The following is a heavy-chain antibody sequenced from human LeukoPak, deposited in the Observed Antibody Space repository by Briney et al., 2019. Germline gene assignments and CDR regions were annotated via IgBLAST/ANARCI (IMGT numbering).Heavy chain of an antibody. V-gene: IGHV7-4-1*02. Sequence: APVKVSCKASGYTFSIYSMSWVRQAPGQGLEWMGWINTNTGNPTYAQGFTGRFVFSLDTSVSTAYLQISSLKAEDTAVYYCARFLDVLTGNYDLYFDYWGQGTLVTVSS. CDR3: ARFLDVLTGNYDLYFDY. D-gene: IGHD3-9*01. CDR1: GYTFSIYS. CDR2: INTNTGNP. J-gene: IGHJ4*02.